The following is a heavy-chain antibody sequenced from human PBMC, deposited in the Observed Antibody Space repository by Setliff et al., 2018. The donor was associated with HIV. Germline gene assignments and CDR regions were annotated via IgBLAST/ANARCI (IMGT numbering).Heavy chain of an antibody. V-gene: IGHV4-39*07. Sequence: SETLSLTCTVSGGSIDISDYCWGWVRQPPGKGLEWIGSICHSGRSYYNPSLKSRLTISVDTSKNQFSLKLSSVTAADTAVYYCARGTWIQLSALALFDYWGQGTLVTVSS. J-gene: IGHJ4*02. CDR1: GGSIDISDYC. CDR2: ICHSGRS. D-gene: IGHD5-18*01. CDR3: ARGTWIQLSALALFDY.